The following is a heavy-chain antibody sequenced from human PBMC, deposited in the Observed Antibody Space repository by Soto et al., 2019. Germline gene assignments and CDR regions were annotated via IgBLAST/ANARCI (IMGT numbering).Heavy chain of an antibody. Sequence: SETLSLTCAVYGGSFSGYYWSWIRQPPGKGLEWIGEINHSGSTNYNPSLKSRVTISVDTSKNQFSLKLSSVTAEDTAVYYCGSSNWGSRVAHWGQGALVTVSS. D-gene: IGHD7-27*01. V-gene: IGHV4-34*01. CDR2: INHSGST. J-gene: IGHJ4*02. CDR3: GSSNWGSRVAH. CDR1: GGSFSGYY.